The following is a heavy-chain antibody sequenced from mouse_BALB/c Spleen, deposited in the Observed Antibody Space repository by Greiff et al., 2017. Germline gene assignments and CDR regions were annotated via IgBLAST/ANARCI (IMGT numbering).Heavy chain of an antibody. CDR2: ISICSSTI. Sequence: DVKLVESGGGLVQPGVSRKLSCAASGFTFSSFGMHWVRQAPETGLELVAYISICSSTIYYADTVKGRFTISRDNPKNTLFLQMTSLRSEYQAMYYCARRGVTTAYAMDYWGQGTSVTVSS. CDR3: ARRGVTTAYAMDY. CDR1: GFTFSSFG. J-gene: IGHJ4*01. V-gene: IGHV5-17*02. D-gene: IGHD1-2*01.